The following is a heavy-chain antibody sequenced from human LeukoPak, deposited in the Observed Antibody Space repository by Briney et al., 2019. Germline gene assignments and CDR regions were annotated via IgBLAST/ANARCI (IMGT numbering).Heavy chain of an antibody. CDR3: AKVAEVGATGYYYYMDV. Sequence: GGSLRLSCAASGFTVSSNYMNWVRQAPGKGLEWVSVIYSGGSTYYADSVEGRFTISRDNSKNTLYLQMNSLRAEDTAVYYCAKVAEVGATGYYYYMDVWGKGTTVTISS. CDR2: IYSGGST. CDR1: GFTVSSNY. D-gene: IGHD1-26*01. J-gene: IGHJ6*03. V-gene: IGHV3-66*01.